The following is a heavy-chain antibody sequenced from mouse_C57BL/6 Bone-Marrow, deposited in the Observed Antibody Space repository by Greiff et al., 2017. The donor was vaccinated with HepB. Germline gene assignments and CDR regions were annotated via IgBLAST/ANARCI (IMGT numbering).Heavy chain of an antibody. Sequence: EVKLVESGGDLVKPGGSLKLSCAASGFTFSSYGMSWVRQTPDKRLEWVATISSGGSYTYYPDSVKGRFTISRDNAKNTLYLQMSSLKSEDTAMYYCERLYYGSSPAWFAYWGQGTLVTVSA. CDR2: ISSGGSYT. CDR3: ERLYYGSSPAWFAY. J-gene: IGHJ3*01. D-gene: IGHD1-1*01. V-gene: IGHV5-6*01. CDR1: GFTFSSYG.